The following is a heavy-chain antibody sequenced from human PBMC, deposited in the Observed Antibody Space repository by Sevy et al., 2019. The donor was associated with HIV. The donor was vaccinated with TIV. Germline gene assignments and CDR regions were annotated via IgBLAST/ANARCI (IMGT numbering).Heavy chain of an antibody. CDR1: GYSISSGYY. Sequence: SETLSLTCTVSGYSISSGYYWGWIRQPPGKGLEWIGSIYHSGSTYYNPSLKSRVTISVDTSKNQFSLKLSSVTAADTAVYYCVRDRDVVTADYWGQGTLVTVSS. J-gene: IGHJ4*02. CDR2: IYHSGST. D-gene: IGHD2-15*01. V-gene: IGHV4-38-2*02. CDR3: VRDRDVVTADY.